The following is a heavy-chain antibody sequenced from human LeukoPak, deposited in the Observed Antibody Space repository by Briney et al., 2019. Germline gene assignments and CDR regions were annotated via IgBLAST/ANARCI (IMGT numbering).Heavy chain of an antibody. CDR3: ARDRWEQQLVPQSPPDY. Sequence: PGGSLRLSCAASGFTFSSYGMHWVRQAPGKGLEWVAFIRYDGSNKYYADSVKGRFTISRDNSKNTLYLQMNSLRAEDTAVYYCARDRWEQQLVPQSPPDYWGQGTLVTVSS. CDR1: GFTFSSYG. V-gene: IGHV3-30*02. D-gene: IGHD6-13*01. J-gene: IGHJ4*02. CDR2: IRYDGSNK.